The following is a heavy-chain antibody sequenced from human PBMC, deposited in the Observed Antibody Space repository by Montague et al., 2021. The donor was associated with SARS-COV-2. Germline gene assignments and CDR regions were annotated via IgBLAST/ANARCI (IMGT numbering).Heavy chain of an antibody. J-gene: IGHJ4*02. CDR2: IYNTGAT. CDR1: GGSIGNWSYY. Sequence: TLSLTCTVSGGSIGNWSYYWSWVQQPAGKGLEWIGRIYNTGATVYNFSLKSRVTISVDTSKNQFSLKLTSVTAADTAVYYCARAHSGSWAHLDNWGQGSLVTVSS. V-gene: IGHV4-61*02. CDR3: ARAHSGSWAHLDN. D-gene: IGHD5-12*01.